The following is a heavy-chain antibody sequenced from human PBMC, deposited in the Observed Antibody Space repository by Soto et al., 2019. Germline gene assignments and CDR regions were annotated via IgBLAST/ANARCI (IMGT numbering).Heavy chain of an antibody. CDR3: ARVSSTYYYGSGTNPDYFDY. CDR1: GYTFTSYD. D-gene: IGHD3-10*01. V-gene: IGHV1-8*01. J-gene: IGHJ4*02. Sequence: ASVKVSCKASGYTFTSYDINWVRQATGQGLEWMGWMNPNSGNTGYAQKFQGRVTMTRNTSISTAYMELSSLRSEDTAVYYCARVSSTYYYGSGTNPDYFDYWGQGTLVTVSS. CDR2: MNPNSGNT.